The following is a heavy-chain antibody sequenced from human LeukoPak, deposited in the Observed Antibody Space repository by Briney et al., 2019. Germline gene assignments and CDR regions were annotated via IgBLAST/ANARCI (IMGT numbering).Heavy chain of an antibody. CDR1: GFTFNSYS. Sequence: GGSLRLSCAASGFTFNSYSMNWVRQAPGKGLEWVPYISSSGFTIYYADSVKGRFTISRDNAKNSLYLQMNSLRAEDTAVFYCARDIAVATGYYYHYGMDVWGQGTTVTVSS. CDR3: ARDIAVATGYYYHYGMDV. CDR2: ISSSGFTI. D-gene: IGHD6-19*01. J-gene: IGHJ6*02. V-gene: IGHV3-48*01.